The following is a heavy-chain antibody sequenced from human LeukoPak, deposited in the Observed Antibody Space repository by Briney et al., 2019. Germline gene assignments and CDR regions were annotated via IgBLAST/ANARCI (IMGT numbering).Heavy chain of an antibody. CDR1: GFTFSSYS. D-gene: IGHD3-22*01. Sequence: GGSLRLSCAASGFTFSSYSMNWVRQAPGKGLEWVSSIRSSSSYIYYADSVKGRFTISRDNAKNSLYLQMNSLRAEDTAFYYCARESSGGYYLDVFDIWGQGTMVTVSS. J-gene: IGHJ3*02. CDR2: IRSSSSYI. CDR3: ARESSGGYYLDVFDI. V-gene: IGHV3-21*01.